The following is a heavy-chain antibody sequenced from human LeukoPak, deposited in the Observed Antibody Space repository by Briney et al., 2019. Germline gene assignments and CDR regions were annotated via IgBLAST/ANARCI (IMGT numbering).Heavy chain of an antibody. Sequence: SETLSLTCAVYGGSFSGYYWSWIRQPPGKGPEWIGEINHSGSTYHNPSLKSRVTISVDTSKNQFSLKLRSVTAADTAVYYCERGYEWELRPFDPWGQGTLVTVSS. V-gene: IGHV4-34*01. CDR2: INHSGST. CDR3: ERGYEWELRPFDP. J-gene: IGHJ5*02. D-gene: IGHD1-26*01. CDR1: GGSFSGYY.